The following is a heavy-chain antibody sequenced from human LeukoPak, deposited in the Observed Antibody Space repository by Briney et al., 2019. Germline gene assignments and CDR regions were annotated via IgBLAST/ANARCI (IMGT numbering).Heavy chain of an antibody. V-gene: IGHV4-34*01. CDR2: TNHSAGT. CDR3: ARDSRGFYGSRTFDI. CDR1: GGSFSGYY. D-gene: IGHD3-10*01. Sequence: SETLSLTCAVYGGSFSGYYWNWIRQPPGKGLEWIGETNHSAGTKYNPSLKSRVTISEDTSKNQFSLNLSSVTAADTAVYYCARDSRGFYGSRTFDIWGLGTMVTVSS. J-gene: IGHJ3*02.